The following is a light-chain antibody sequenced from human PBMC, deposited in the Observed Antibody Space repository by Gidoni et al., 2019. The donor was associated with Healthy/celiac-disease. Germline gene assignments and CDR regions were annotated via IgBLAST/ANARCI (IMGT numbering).Light chain of an antibody. CDR2: KAS. V-gene: IGKV1-5*03. J-gene: IGKJ1*01. CDR1: QSISSW. Sequence: DIQMTQSPSTLSASVGDRVTITCRAIQSISSWLAWYQQKPGKAPKPLIYKASSLESGVPSRFTGSGSGTEFTLTISSLQPDDFATYYCQQYNSYWTFGQGTKVEIK. CDR3: QQYNSYWT.